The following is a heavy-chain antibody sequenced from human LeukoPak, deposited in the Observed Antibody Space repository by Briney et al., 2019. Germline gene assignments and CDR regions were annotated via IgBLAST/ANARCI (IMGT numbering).Heavy chain of an antibody. D-gene: IGHD3-16*01. Sequence: GASLRLSCAASGFTFSSYAVSWVRQAPGKGLGWVSSICGSGGSTYYADSVKGRFTISRDNSKNTLYLQVNSLRAEDTAVYYCAKGGGNWYFDLWGRGAMVSVSS. CDR3: AKGGGNWYFDL. V-gene: IGHV3-23*01. CDR1: GFTFSSYA. J-gene: IGHJ2*01. CDR2: ICGSGGST.